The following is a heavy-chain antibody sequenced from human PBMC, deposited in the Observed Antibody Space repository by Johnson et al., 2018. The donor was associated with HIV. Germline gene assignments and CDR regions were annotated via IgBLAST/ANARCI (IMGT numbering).Heavy chain of an antibody. D-gene: IGHD2-15*01. J-gene: IGHJ3*02. CDR1: GFTFTNAW. CDR2: LKSKTDGGTT. CDR3: TTVRWAFDI. V-gene: IGHV3-15*01. Sequence: VQLVESGGGLVKPGGSLRLFCAASGFTFTNAWMNWVRQAPGKGLEWVGRLKSKTDGGTTDYAAPVKGRFTISRDDSKNTLYLQINSLKTDDTAVYYCTTVRWAFDIWGQGTMVTVSS.